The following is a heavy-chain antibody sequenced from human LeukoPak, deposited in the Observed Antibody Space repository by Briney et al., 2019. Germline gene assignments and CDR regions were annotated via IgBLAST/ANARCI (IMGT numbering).Heavy chain of an antibody. D-gene: IGHD5-18*01. CDR3: AREGYSYGPFDY. J-gene: IGHJ4*02. Sequence: ASVKVSCKASGYTFTSYYMYWVRQAPGQGLEWMGIINPSGGSTSYAQKFQGRVTMTRDTSTCTVYMELSSLRSEDTAVYYCAREGYSYGPFDYWGQGTLVTVSS. CDR2: INPSGGST. V-gene: IGHV1-46*01. CDR1: GYTFTSYY.